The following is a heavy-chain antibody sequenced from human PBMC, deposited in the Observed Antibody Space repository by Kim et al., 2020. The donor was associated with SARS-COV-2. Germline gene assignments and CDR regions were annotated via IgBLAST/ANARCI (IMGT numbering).Heavy chain of an antibody. Sequence: ASVKVSYKASGYTFTSYAMHWVRQAPGQRLEWMGWINAGNGNTKYSQKFQGRVTITRDTSASTAYMELSSLRSEDTAVYYCARDCLGSGCEHWGQGTLVTVSS. CDR3: ARDCLGSGCEH. D-gene: IGHD6-19*01. V-gene: IGHV1-3*01. CDR2: INAGNGNT. J-gene: IGHJ4*02. CDR1: GYTFTSYA.